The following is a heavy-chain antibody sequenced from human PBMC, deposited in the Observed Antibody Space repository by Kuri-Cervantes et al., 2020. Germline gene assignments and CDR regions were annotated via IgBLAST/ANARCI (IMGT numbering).Heavy chain of an antibody. D-gene: IGHD5/OR15-5a*01. J-gene: IGHJ3*02. Sequence: SETLSLTCTVSGGSISSYYWSWIRQPPGKGLEWIGYIYYSGSTNYNPSLKSRVTISVDTSKNQFPLKLSSVTAADTAVYYCARRHLSTGAFDIWGQGTMVTVSS. CDR3: ARRHLSTGAFDI. CDR2: IYYSGST. CDR1: GGSISSYY. V-gene: IGHV4-59*01.